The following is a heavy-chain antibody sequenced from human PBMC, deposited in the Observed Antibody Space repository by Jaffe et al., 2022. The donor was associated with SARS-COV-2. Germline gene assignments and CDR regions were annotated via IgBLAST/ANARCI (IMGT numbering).Heavy chain of an antibody. D-gene: IGHD6-19*01. V-gene: IGHV1-69*01. J-gene: IGHJ6*03. CDR2: IIPIFGTA. Sequence: QVQLVQSGAEVKKPGSSVKVSCKASGGTFSSYAISWVRQAPGQGLEWMGGIIPIFGTANYAQKFQGRVTITADESTSTAYMELSSLRSEDTAVYYCAREEPVAGRSPSSYYYYYMDVWGKGTTVTVSS. CDR3: AREEPVAGRSPSSYYYYYMDV. CDR1: GGTFSSYA.